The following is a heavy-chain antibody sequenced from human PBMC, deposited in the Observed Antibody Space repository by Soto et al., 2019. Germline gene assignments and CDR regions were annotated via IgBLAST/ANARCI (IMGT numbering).Heavy chain of an antibody. D-gene: IGHD1-26*01. Sequence: GGSLRLSCTGSGFTFDDFAMSWFRQAPGKGLEWVGLIRSKGYGGTTEYVASVKGRFTISRDDSKSIAYLQMNSLKAEDTAVYYCTRRKLFDYWGQGTLVTVSS. CDR2: IRSKGYGGTT. J-gene: IGHJ4*02. V-gene: IGHV3-49*03. CDR3: TRRKLFDY. CDR1: GFTFDDFA.